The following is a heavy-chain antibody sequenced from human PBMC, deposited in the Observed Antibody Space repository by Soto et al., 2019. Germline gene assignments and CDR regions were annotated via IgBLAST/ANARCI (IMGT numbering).Heavy chain of an antibody. CDR2: MSSSGSTI. CDR3: ARGRTQLWSDYYYYGMDV. D-gene: IGHD5-18*01. J-gene: IGHJ6*02. V-gene: IGHV3-11*01. CDR1: GFTFSDYY. Sequence: GGSLRLSCTASGFTFSDYYMSWIRQAPGKGLEWVSYMSSSGSTIYYADSVKGRFTISRDNAKNSLHLQMNSLRAEDTAVYYCARGRTQLWSDYYYYGMDVWGQGTTVTVSS.